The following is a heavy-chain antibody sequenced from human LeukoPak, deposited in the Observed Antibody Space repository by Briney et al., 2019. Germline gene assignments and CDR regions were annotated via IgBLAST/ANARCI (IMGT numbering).Heavy chain of an antibody. V-gene: IGHV1-3*01. J-gene: IGHJ6*03. Sequence: ASVTVSCKASGCIFTDYAIHWLRQAPGQRPEWMGWMNGGNGNTKYSQKFQGRITLIRDTSAATAYMELSSLRHDDLAVYYCARGRGTSGSNRDFYYYYYMDVWGKGTTVTVSS. CDR2: MNGGNGNT. CDR3: ARGRGTSGSNRDFYYYYYMDV. CDR1: GCIFTDYA. D-gene: IGHD2-15*01.